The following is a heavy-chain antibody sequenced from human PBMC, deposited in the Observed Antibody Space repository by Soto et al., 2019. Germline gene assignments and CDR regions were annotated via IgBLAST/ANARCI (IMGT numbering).Heavy chain of an antibody. CDR1: GGSFSGYY. V-gene: IGHV4-34*01. CDR2: INHSGST. J-gene: IGHJ4*02. Sequence: PSETLFLTCAVYGGSFSGYYWSWIRQPPGKGLEWIGEINHSGSTNYNPSLKSRVTISVDTSKNQFSLKLSSVTAADTAVYYCATRSRVAGTGTGTFDYWGQGTLVTVSS. CDR3: ATRSRVAGTGTGTFDY. D-gene: IGHD6-19*01.